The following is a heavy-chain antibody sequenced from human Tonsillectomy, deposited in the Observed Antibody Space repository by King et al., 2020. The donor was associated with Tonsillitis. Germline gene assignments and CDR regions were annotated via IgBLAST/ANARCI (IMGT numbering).Heavy chain of an antibody. CDR2: ISSNGGNT. V-gene: IGHV3-64D*06. CDR1: GFTFSGYS. Sequence: VQLVESGGDLVQPGGSLRLSCSASGFTFSGYSMHWVRQAPGKGLEYVSAISSNGGNTYYADSVKGRFTISRDNSENTLYLQMSNLRTEDTAVYYCVKVVDAAMVSGGDYWGQGTLVTVSS. D-gene: IGHD5-18*01. J-gene: IGHJ4*02. CDR3: VKVVDAAMVSGGDY.